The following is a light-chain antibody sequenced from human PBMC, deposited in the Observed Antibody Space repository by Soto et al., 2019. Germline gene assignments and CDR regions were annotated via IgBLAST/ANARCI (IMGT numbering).Light chain of an antibody. CDR3: QQYGSSSIT. J-gene: IGKJ5*01. CDR1: QSVSSRS. V-gene: IGKV3-20*01. CDR2: GAS. Sequence: EIVLTQSPGTLSLSPGERATLSCRASQSVSSRSLAWYQQKPGQAPRLLIYGASSRATGIPDRFSGSGSGTDFTLTISRLEPEDFAVYYCQQYGSSSITFGRGTRLEI.